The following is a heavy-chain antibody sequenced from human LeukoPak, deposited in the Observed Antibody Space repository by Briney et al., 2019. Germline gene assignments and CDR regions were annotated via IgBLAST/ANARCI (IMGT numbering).Heavy chain of an antibody. Sequence: SETLSLTCAVYGGSFSGYYWSWIRQPPGKGLEWIGEINHSGSTNYNPSLKSRVTKSVDTSKNQFSLKLSSVTAADTAVYYCARANTIFGVVTISYYYYMDVWGKGTTVTVSS. J-gene: IGHJ6*03. CDR3: ARANTIFGVVTISYYYYMDV. CDR1: GGSFSGYY. D-gene: IGHD3-3*01. CDR2: INHSGST. V-gene: IGHV4-34*01.